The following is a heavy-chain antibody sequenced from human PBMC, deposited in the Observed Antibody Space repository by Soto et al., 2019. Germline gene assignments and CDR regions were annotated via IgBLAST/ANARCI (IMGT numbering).Heavy chain of an antibody. J-gene: IGHJ4*02. CDR2: INTDGSST. Sequence: GGSLRLSCAASGFTFSDYWMYWVRQAPGKGLVWVSRINTDGSSTFYADSVRGRFTISRNNSENTLYLQMNSLRAEDSAVYYCTRNIAVADPLWGQGTLVTVSS. CDR1: GFTFSDYW. CDR3: TRNIAVADPL. V-gene: IGHV3-74*01. D-gene: IGHD6-19*01.